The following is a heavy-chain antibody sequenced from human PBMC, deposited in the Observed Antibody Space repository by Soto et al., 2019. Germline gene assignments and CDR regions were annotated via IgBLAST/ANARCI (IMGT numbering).Heavy chain of an antibody. CDR2: ITNRATGDTT. V-gene: IGHV3-72*01. CDR3: ASSITQMSTD. D-gene: IGHD2-21*01. CDR1: GFSVSDHF. J-gene: IGHJ4*02. Sequence: EVQLVEYGGGLVQSGGSLRLSCTASGFSVSDHFMDWVRQTPGKGLEWLGQITNRATGDTTFYAASVKGRFTVSKDESRNSLYLQMNSLKTEDTAVYYCASSITQMSTDWGQGTLVAVAS.